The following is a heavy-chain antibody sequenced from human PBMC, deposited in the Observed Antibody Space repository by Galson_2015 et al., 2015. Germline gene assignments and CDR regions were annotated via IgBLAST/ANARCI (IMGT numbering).Heavy chain of an antibody. CDR2: IDWDDDK. V-gene: IGHV2-70*11. Sequence: PALVKPTQTLTLTCTFSGFSLSTSGMCVSWIRQPPGKALEWLARIDWDDDKYYSTSLKTRLTISKDTSKNQVVLTMTNMDPVDTATYYCALMTTVTTSLDYWGQGTLVTVSS. CDR3: ALMTTVTTSLDY. CDR1: GFSLSTSGMC. J-gene: IGHJ4*02. D-gene: IGHD4-11*01.